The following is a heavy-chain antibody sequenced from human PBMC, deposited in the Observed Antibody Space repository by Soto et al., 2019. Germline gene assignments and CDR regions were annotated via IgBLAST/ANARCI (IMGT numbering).Heavy chain of an antibody. D-gene: IGHD5-18*01. CDR3: ARRRGYSYDFDY. Sequence: SLKISCDASGYTFTTYWISWERQKPGQGLEWMGRIDPSDSRTKYKPSFEGHVTISIDKSINTAFLQWSSLRASDTAVYFCARRRGYSYDFDYWGQGTLVTVSS. CDR1: GYTFTTYW. CDR2: IDPSDSRT. V-gene: IGHV5-10-1*01. J-gene: IGHJ4*02.